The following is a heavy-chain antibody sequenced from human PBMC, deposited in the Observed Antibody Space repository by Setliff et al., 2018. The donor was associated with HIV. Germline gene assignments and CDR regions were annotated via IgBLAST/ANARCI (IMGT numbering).Heavy chain of an antibody. CDR2: IHSSGST. CDR1: GGSVNAFY. CDR3: ATLDHSGGNFLAY. Sequence: PSETLSLTCTVSGGSVNAFYCNWIRQPPGKGPEWIGYIHSSGSTIYNTSLKSRITISLDTSKEQFSLELSSATAADTAVYYCATLDHSGGNFLAYWGQGSLVTVSS. V-gene: IGHV4-4*09. D-gene: IGHD2-21*02. J-gene: IGHJ4*02.